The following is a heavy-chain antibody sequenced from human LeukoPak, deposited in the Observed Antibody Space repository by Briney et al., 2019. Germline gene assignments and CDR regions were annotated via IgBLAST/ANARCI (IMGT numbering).Heavy chain of an antibody. Sequence: GASVEVSCKASGYTFTSYGISWVRQAPGQGLEWMGWISAYNGNTDYAQKLQGRVTMTTETSTSTAYMELRSLTSDDTAVYYCACTVGADIPDAYDIWGQGTMVTVSS. CDR2: ISAYNGNT. D-gene: IGHD1-26*01. CDR3: ACTVGADIPDAYDI. CDR1: GYTFTSYG. J-gene: IGHJ3*02. V-gene: IGHV1-18*01.